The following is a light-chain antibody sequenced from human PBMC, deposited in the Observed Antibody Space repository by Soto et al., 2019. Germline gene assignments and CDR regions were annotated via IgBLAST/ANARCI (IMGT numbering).Light chain of an antibody. CDR3: SSYTSSSTPYV. Sequence: QSVLTQPASVSGSPGQSFTISCTGTSSDVGGYNYVSWYQQHPGKAPKLMIYDVSNRPSGVSNRFSGSKSGNTASLTISGLPAEDEADYYCSSYTSSSTPYVFGTGTKLTVL. V-gene: IGLV2-14*01. J-gene: IGLJ1*01. CDR2: DVS. CDR1: SSDVGGYNY.